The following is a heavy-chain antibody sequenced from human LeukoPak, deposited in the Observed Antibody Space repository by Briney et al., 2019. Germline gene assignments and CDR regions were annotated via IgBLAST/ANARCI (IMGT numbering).Heavy chain of an antibody. J-gene: IGHJ4*02. CDR1: GFIFSNYG. D-gene: IGHD3-10*01. V-gene: IGHV3-30*02. Sequence: PGGSLRLSCTTSGFIFSNYGMHWVRQAPGKGLEWVAFIRHDGSNKYYADSVKGRFTISRDNSKNTLYLQMNSLRAEDTAVYYCAIAGYYGSGSLGTTVDYWGQGTLVTVSS. CDR3: AIAGYYGSGSLGTTVDY. CDR2: IRHDGSNK.